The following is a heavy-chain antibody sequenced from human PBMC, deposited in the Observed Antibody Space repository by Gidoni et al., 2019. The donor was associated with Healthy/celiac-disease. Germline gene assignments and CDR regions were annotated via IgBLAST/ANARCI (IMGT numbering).Heavy chain of an antibody. J-gene: IGHJ6*02. CDR1: GGTFSSYA. CDR3: ARDHDFWSGEDLPDV. V-gene: IGHV1-69*06. Sequence: QVHLVQSGAEVKKPGSSVNVSFKASGGTFSSYAISWVRQAPGQGLEWMGGIIPILGTSNYAQKFQGRVTITADKSTSTAYMELSSLRSEDTAVYYCARDHDFWSGEDLPDVWGQGTTVTVSS. D-gene: IGHD3-3*01. CDR2: IIPILGTS.